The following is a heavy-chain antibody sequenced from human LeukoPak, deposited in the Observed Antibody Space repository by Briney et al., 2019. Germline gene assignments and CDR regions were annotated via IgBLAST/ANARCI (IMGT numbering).Heavy chain of an antibody. V-gene: IGHV4-34*01. Sequence: PSETLSLTCAVYGGSFSGYYWSWIRQPPGKGLEWIGEINHSGSTNYNPSLKSRVTISVDTSKNQFSLKLSSVTAADTAVYYCARVVGYFDWLLKVMTWGSADYWGQGTLVTVSS. CDR2: INHSGST. D-gene: IGHD3-9*01. CDR1: GGSFSGYY. CDR3: ARVVGYFDWLLKVMTWGSADY. J-gene: IGHJ4*02.